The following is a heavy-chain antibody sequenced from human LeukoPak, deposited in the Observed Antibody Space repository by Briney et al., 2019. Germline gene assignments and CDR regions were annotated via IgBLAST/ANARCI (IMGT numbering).Heavy chain of an antibody. CDR3: ARAQVNWFDP. CDR2: INPNSGGT. CDR1: GGTFSSYT. Sequence: ASVKVSCKASGGTFSSYTISWVRQAPGQGLEWMGRINPNSGGTNYAQKFQGRVTMTRDTSISTAYMELSRLRSDDTAVYYCARAQVNWFDPWGQGTLVTVSS. J-gene: IGHJ5*02. V-gene: IGHV1-2*06.